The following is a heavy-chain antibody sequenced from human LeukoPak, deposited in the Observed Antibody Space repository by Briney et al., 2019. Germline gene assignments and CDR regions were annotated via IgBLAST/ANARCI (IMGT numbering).Heavy chain of an antibody. D-gene: IGHD5-18*01. CDR3: ARDRMGTVMVPIDY. V-gene: IGHV4-39*07. CDR1: SGSISNSNHY. CDR2: VFYSGST. Sequence: PSETLSLTCTVSSGSISNSNHYWGWIRQPPGKGLEWIGSVFYSGSTYYNPSLKSRVTISVDTSKNQFSLKLGSVTAADTAVYYCARDRMGTVMVPIDYWGQGTLVTVSS. J-gene: IGHJ4*02.